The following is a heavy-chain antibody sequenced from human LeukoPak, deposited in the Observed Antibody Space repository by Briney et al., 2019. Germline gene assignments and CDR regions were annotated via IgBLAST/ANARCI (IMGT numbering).Heavy chain of an antibody. V-gene: IGHV3-23*01. J-gene: IGHJ5*02. Sequence: PGGSLRLSCAASGFTFSSYAMSWVRQAPGKGLEWVSAISGSGGSTYYADSVKGRFTISRDNSKNTLCLQMNSLRAEDTAVYYCANLQKTYYYDSSGYFNWFDPWGQGTLVTVSS. CDR1: GFTFSSYA. CDR2: ISGSGGST. CDR3: ANLQKTYYYDSSGYFNWFDP. D-gene: IGHD3-22*01.